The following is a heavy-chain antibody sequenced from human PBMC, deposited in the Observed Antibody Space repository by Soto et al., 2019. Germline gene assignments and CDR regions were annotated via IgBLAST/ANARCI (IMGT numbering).Heavy chain of an antibody. CDR2: ISGSGGSA. CDR1: GFTFGSHA. D-gene: IGHD3-3*01. J-gene: IGHJ4*02. V-gene: IGHV3-23*01. CDR3: AKEPYSDFWSAYYYFDY. Sequence: EVQLLKSGGGLVQPGGSLRLSCAASGFTFGSHAMIWVRQAPGKGLEWVSAISGSGGSAYYADSVKGRFTISRDNSINTLYLQMNSLRAEDTALYYCAKEPYSDFWSAYYYFDYWGQGTLVTVSS.